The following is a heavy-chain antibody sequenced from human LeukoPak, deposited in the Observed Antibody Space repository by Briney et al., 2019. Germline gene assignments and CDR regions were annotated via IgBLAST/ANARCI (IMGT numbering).Heavy chain of an antibody. V-gene: IGHV3-13*01. Sequence: GGSLRLSCAASGFTFSSYGMHWVRQATGKGLEWVSAIGTAGDTYYPGSVKGRFTISRENAKNSLYLQMNSLRAGDTAVYYCARGGNRYCSGGSCYMFDYWGQGTLVTVSS. CDR1: GFTFSSYG. CDR2: IGTAGDT. J-gene: IGHJ4*02. D-gene: IGHD2-15*01. CDR3: ARGGNRYCSGGSCYMFDY.